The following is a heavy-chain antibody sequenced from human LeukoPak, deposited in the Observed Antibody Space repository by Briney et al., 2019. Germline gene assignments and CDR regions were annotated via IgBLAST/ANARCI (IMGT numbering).Heavy chain of an antibody. CDR2: ISYGGIDK. Sequence: GTSLRLSCAASGFNFSSYAMHWVRQAPGEGLEWVGLISYGGIDKSYADSVKGRFTISRDNSKNTLYLQINSLRAEDTAVYYCARDGEYSYGYGFDYWGQGTLVTVSS. V-gene: IGHV3-30*14. J-gene: IGHJ4*02. CDR3: ARDGEYSYGYGFDY. D-gene: IGHD5-18*01. CDR1: GFNFSSYA.